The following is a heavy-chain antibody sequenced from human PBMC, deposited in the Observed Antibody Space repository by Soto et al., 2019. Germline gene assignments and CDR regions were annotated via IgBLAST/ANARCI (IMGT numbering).Heavy chain of an antibody. CDR2: IYYGGST. V-gene: IGHV4-39*01. J-gene: IGHJ4*02. Sequence: QLQLQESGPGLVKPSETLSLTCTVSGDSISSSNYYWGWIRQPPGKGLEWIGNIYYGGSTYYNPSLKSRVTISVATFNNQFSLNLSSVTAADTAVYYCARLRRGVYYCVYWGQGTLVTVSS. CDR1: GDSISSSNYY. D-gene: IGHD1-1*01. CDR3: ARLRRGVYYCVY.